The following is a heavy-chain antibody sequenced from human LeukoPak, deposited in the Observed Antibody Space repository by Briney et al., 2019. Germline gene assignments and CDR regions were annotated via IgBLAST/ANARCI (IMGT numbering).Heavy chain of an antibody. CDR3: AADWGYCSGGPCPNLDY. J-gene: IGHJ4*02. V-gene: IGHV3-30*03. D-gene: IGHD2-15*01. CDR1: GFTFRSYG. Sequence: GRSLRLSCAASGFTFRSYGMHWVRQAPGKGLAWVAVISYDGSNKYYADSVKGRFTIPRDNSKDTLYMQMSSRRPEDTAVYYCAADWGYCSGGPCPNLDYSGEGDLGTVSS. CDR2: ISYDGSNK.